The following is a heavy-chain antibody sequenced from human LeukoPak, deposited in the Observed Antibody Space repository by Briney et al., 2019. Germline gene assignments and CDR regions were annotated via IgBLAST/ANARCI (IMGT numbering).Heavy chain of an antibody. CDR2: ISDDGSNK. D-gene: IGHD5-18*01. Sequence: GRSLRHSCAASGFTFRSYGMHWVRQAPGKGLEWVAVISDDGSNKYYADSVKGRFTISRDSSKNTLSLQMNSLRVEDTAVYYCAKDNKRYSCDYWGQGTLVTVSS. J-gene: IGHJ4*02. CDR1: GFTFRSYG. CDR3: AKDNKRYSCDY. V-gene: IGHV3-30*18.